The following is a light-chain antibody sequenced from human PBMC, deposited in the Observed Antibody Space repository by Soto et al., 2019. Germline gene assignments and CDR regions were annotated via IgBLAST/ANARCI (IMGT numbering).Light chain of an antibody. CDR1: SSDVGGYNY. CDR2: EVS. V-gene: IGLV2-8*01. CDR3: SSYAGSNNYV. Sequence: QSALTQPASVSGSPGQSIAISCTGTSSDVGGYNYVSWYQQLPGKAPKLLISEVSKRPSGVPDRFSGSKSGNTASLTVSGLQAEDEADYYCSSYAGSNNYVFGTGTKVTVL. J-gene: IGLJ1*01.